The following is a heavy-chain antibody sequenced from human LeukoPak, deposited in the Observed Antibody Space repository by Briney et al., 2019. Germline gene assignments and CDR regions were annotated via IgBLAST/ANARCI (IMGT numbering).Heavy chain of an antibody. D-gene: IGHD6-6*01. CDR1: GGSISSSSYY. J-gene: IGHJ4*02. Sequence: PSETLSLTCTVSGGSISSSSYYWGWIRQPPGKGREWVGSIDYSGNTYYNPSLKRRVTISVDTSKNQFSLTLISVTAADTAVYYCARPSIAARDFDYWGQGTLVTVSS. V-gene: IGHV4-39*01. CDR3: ARPSIAARDFDY. CDR2: IDYSGNT.